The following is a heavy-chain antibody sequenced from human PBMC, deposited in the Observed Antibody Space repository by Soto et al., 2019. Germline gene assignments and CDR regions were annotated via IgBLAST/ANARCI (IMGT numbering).Heavy chain of an antibody. CDR3: ALREMGCSGGSCYSLHYYYYYMDV. Sequence: EVQLLESGGGLVQPGGSLRLSCAASGFTFSSYAMSWVRQAPGKGLELVSAISGSGGSTYYADSVKGRFTISRDNSKNKLYLQMNSLRAEDTAVYYCALREMGCSGGSCYSLHYYYYYMDVWGKGTTVTVSS. V-gene: IGHV3-23*01. D-gene: IGHD2-15*01. CDR2: ISGSGGST. J-gene: IGHJ6*03. CDR1: GFTFSSYA.